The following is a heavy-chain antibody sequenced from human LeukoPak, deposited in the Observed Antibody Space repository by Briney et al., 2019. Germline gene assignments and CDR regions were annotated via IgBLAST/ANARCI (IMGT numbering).Heavy chain of an antibody. Sequence: GGSLKLSCAASGFTFSGSAIHWVRQASGKGPEWVGRIRSRTNSYATTYAASVKGRFTISRDDSKNTAHLQMDSLKTEDTAVYYCTTSQGTYYYDSSGYENDYWGQGTLVTVSS. D-gene: IGHD3-22*01. V-gene: IGHV3-73*01. CDR3: TTSQGTYYYDSSGYENDY. CDR1: GFTFSGSA. CDR2: IRSRTNSYAT. J-gene: IGHJ4*02.